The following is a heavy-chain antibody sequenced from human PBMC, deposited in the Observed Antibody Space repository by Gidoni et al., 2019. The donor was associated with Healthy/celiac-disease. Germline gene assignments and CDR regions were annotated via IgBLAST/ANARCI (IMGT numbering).Heavy chain of an antibody. J-gene: IGHJ4*02. CDR1: GFTFSNCG. V-gene: IGHV3-30*18. Sequence: QVQLVESGGGVVQPGRSLRLSCADSGFTFSNCGMHWVRQAPGKGLEWVAVISYDGSNKYYADSVKGRFTISRDNSKNTLYLQMNSLRAEDTAVYYCAKDREYFDFWSGYSDYWGQGTLVTVSS. CDR3: AKDREYFDFWSGYSDY. D-gene: IGHD3-3*01. CDR2: ISYDGSNK.